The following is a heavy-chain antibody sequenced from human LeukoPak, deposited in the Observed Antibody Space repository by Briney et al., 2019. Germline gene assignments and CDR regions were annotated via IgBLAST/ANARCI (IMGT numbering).Heavy chain of an antibody. V-gene: IGHV3-30*04. CDR3: ARDRGYSGYGDYYYYGMDV. D-gene: IGHD5-12*01. Sequence: QTGGSLRLSCAASGFTFSSYAMHWVRQAPGKGLEGVAVISYDGSNKYYAGSVKGRFTISRDNSKNPLYLQMNSLRAEDTAVYYCARDRGYSGYGDYYYYGMDVWGQGTTVTVSS. CDR1: GFTFSSYA. CDR2: ISYDGSNK. J-gene: IGHJ6*02.